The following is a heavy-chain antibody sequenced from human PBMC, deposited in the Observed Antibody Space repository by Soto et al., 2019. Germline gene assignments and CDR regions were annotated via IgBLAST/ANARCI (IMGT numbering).Heavy chain of an antibody. J-gene: IGHJ6*02. CDR1: GGTFSSYA. D-gene: IGHD4-17*01. Sequence: QVQLVQSGAEVKKPGSSVKVSCKASGGTFSSYAISWVRQAPGQGLEWMGRIIPIFGTANYAQKFQGRVTITADESTSTAYMELSSLRSEDTAVYYCARVYGVDDYGENYYYYGMDVWGHGTTVTVSS. CDR3: ARVYGVDDYGENYYYYGMDV. V-gene: IGHV1-69*18. CDR2: IIPIFGTA.